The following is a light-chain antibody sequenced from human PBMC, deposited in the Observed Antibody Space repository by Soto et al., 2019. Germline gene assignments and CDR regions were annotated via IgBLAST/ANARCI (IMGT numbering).Light chain of an antibody. V-gene: IGLV3-21*02. CDR1: NIGSKR. CDR3: QVWDSNNDHYV. CDR2: DDR. J-gene: IGLJ1*01. Sequence: SYELTQPPSVSVAPGQTAGITCGGDNIGSKRVHWYQQRPGQAPVLVVYDDRDRPSGIPERFSGSNSGNTATLTISRVEAGDEAEYYCQVWDSNNDHYVFGTGTKVTVL.